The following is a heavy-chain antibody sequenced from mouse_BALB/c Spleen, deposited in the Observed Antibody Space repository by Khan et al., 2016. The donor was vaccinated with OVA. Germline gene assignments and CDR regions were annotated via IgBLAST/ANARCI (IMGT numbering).Heavy chain of an antibody. J-gene: IGHJ3*01. D-gene: IGHD1-2*01. Sequence: QVQLKQSGAELARPGASVKLSCKASGYTFTDYYINWVKQRTGQGLEWIGEIYPGSGNTYYNEKFKDKATLTADKSSTTAYMQLSSLTSEDSAVYFCARRNYFGYTFADWGQGTLVTVSA. CDR2: IYPGSGNT. CDR3: ARRNYFGYTFAD. V-gene: IGHV1-77*01. CDR1: GYTFTDYY.